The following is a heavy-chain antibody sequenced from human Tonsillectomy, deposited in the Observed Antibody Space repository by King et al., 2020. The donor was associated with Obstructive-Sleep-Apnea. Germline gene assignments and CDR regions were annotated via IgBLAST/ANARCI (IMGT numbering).Heavy chain of an antibody. J-gene: IGHJ4*02. CDR1: GYSSNSYG. Sequence: QLVQSGAEVKKPGASVKVSCKASGYSSNSYGITWVRQAPGQGLEWMGWINADNGNTDYAQKFQGRVTMTTDTSTSTAYIDLRSLRSDDTAVYYCASFSTSWFFVYWGQGTLVTVSS. V-gene: IGHV1-18*04. CDR2: INADNGNT. D-gene: IGHD6-13*01. CDR3: ASFSTSWFFVY.